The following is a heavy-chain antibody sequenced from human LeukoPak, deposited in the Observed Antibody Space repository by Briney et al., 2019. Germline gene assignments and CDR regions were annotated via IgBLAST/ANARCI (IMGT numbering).Heavy chain of an antibody. J-gene: IGHJ5*02. CDR3: ARAGPFIAAAGMSDWFDP. V-gene: IGHV4-59*01. D-gene: IGHD6-13*01. CDR2: IYYSGST. CDR1: GGSISSYY. Sequence: SETLSLTCTVSGGSISSYYWSWIRQPPGKGLEWIGYIYYSGSTNYNPSLKSRVTISVDTSKNQFSLKLSSVTAADTAVYYCARAGPFIAAAGMSDWFDPWGQGTLVTVSS.